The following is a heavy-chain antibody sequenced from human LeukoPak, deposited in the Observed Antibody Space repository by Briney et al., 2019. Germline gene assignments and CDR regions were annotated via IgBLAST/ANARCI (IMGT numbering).Heavy chain of an antibody. CDR2: IKKDGSEK. Sequence: GTLSLTCTVSGGSISTSNYYWGWIRQPPGKGLEWVANIKKDGSEKNYVDSVKGRFTISRDNAKSSVYLQMNSLRAEDTAMYYCARSQWPEDLWGQGTLVTVSS. V-gene: IGHV3-7*01. D-gene: IGHD6-19*01. CDR3: ARSQWPEDL. CDR1: GGSISTSNYY. J-gene: IGHJ5*02.